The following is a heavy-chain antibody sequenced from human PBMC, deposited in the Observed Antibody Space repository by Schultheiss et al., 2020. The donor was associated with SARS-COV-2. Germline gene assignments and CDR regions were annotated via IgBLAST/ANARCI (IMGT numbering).Heavy chain of an antibody. V-gene: IGHV1-8*02. J-gene: IGHJ4*02. D-gene: IGHD6-13*01. CDR3: ASCMWQQLVFDY. CDR2: MNPNSGNT. Sequence: ASVKVSCKASGYTFTGYYMHWVRQAPGQGLEWMGWMNPNSGNTGYAQKFQGRVTMTRNTSISTAYMELSSLRSEDTAVYYCASCMWQQLVFDYWGQGTLVTVSS. CDR1: GYTFTGYY.